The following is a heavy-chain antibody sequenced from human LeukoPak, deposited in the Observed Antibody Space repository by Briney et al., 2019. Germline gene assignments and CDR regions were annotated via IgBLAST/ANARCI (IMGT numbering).Heavy chain of an antibody. CDR3: ARDLPTSGSGASYFDL. CDR2: IYYSGST. CDR1: GGSISSGGYY. D-gene: IGHD3-10*01. Sequence: PSQTLSLTCTVSGGSISSGGYYWNWIRQHPGKGLEWIGYIYYSGSTYYNPSLKSRVTISVDTSKNQFSLKLNSVTAADTAVYYCARDLPTSGSGASYFDLWGRGTLVTVSS. V-gene: IGHV4-31*03. J-gene: IGHJ2*01.